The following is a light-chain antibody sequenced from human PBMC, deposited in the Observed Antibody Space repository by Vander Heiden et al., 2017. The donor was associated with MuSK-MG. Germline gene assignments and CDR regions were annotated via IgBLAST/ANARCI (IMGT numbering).Light chain of an antibody. Sequence: DIQMTQSPSSLSASVGDRIIITCRASQNIKRYLNWYQHEPGKAPKLLIYSASKVQTGVPRRFSGSGSGTDFTLTINSLQPEDLATYYCQQTYTFPLTFGGGTKVEIK. CDR2: SAS. V-gene: IGKV1-39*01. CDR1: QNIKRY. CDR3: QQTYTFPLT. J-gene: IGKJ4*01.